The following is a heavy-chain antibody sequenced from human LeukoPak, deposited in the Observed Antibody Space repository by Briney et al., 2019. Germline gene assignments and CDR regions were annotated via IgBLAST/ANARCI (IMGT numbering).Heavy chain of an antibody. J-gene: IGHJ3*02. CDR2: MSAYNGKT. V-gene: IGHV1-18*01. Sequence: ASVKVSCKASGYTFTSSGISWVRQAPGQGLEWMGWMSAYNGKTNYAHSLQGRVTVTADTSTSTAYMELRSLRSEDTAVYYCARGMGYSYGHPQGAFDIWGQGTMVTVSS. CDR1: GYTFTSSG. CDR3: ARGMGYSYGHPQGAFDI. D-gene: IGHD5-18*01.